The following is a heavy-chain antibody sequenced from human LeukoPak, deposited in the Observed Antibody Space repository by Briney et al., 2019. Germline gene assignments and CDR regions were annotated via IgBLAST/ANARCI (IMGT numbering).Heavy chain of an antibody. Sequence: SVKVSCKTSGGTFTSYAITWVRQAPGQGLEWMGKIIPISGTINYAQKFQGRVTFTADESTSTAYMELSSLRSEDTALYYCARKLRLGGNWFDPWGQGTLVTVSS. D-gene: IGHD1-26*01. CDR2: IIPISGTI. CDR1: GGTFTSYA. V-gene: IGHV1-69*15. J-gene: IGHJ5*02. CDR3: ARKLRLGGNWFDP.